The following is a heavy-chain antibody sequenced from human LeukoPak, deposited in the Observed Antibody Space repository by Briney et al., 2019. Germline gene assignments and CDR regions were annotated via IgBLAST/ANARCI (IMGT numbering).Heavy chain of an antibody. V-gene: IGHV4-34*01. Sequence: PSETLSLTCVVYGGSFSGHYWSWIRQPPGKGLEWIGEINHSGSVNYNPSLKSRVTVSVDTSKNQFSLKLNSVTAADTAVYYCAFTTGSYYLDSWGQGTLVTVSP. CDR2: INHSGSV. CDR1: GGSFSGHY. D-gene: IGHD1-26*01. CDR3: AFTTGSYYLDS. J-gene: IGHJ4*02.